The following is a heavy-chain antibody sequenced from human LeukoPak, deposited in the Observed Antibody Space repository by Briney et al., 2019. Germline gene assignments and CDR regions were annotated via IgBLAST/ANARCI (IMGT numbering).Heavy chain of an antibody. J-gene: IGHJ4*02. CDR1: GFTFSSYG. Sequence: GGSLRLSCAASGFTFSSYGMSSVRQAPGKGLEWVSAISGSGGSTHYADSVKGRFTISRDNSKTTLHLQMNSLRDEDTAVYYCAKDLHEWESCFDYWGQGTLVTVSS. CDR3: AKDLHEWESCFDY. D-gene: IGHD1-26*01. CDR2: ISGSGGST. V-gene: IGHV3-23*01.